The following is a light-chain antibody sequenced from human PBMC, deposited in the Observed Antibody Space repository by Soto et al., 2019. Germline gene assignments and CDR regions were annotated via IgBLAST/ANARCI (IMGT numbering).Light chain of an antibody. CDR2: GAS. CDR3: QQYNNWPAIT. J-gene: IGKJ5*01. Sequence: EIVMTQSPATLSVSPGERATLSCRASQSVSSNLAWYQQKPGQAPSLLIYGASTRATGTPARFSGSGSGTEFTLTISSLQSENFAVYSCQQYNNWPAITFGQGTRLEIK. V-gene: IGKV3-15*01. CDR1: QSVSSN.